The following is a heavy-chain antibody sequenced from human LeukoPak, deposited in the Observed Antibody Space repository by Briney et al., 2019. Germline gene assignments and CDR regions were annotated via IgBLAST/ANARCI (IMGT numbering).Heavy chain of an antibody. J-gene: IGHJ4*02. CDR1: GFTFSSYG. V-gene: IGHV3-33*01. Sequence: PGRSERLSCAASGFTFSSYGMHWVRQAPGKGLEWVAVIWYDGSNKYYADSVKGRFTISRDNSKNTLYLQMNSLRAEDTAVYYCAREPHSYYDFWSGFTNRGAYFDYWGQGTLVTASS. CDR2: IWYDGSNK. CDR3: AREPHSYYDFWSGFTNRGAYFDY. D-gene: IGHD3-3*01.